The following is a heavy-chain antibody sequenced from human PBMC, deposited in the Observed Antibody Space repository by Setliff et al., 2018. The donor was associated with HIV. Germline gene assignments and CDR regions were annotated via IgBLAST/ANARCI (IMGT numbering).Heavy chain of an antibody. J-gene: IGHJ4*02. CDR2: INPSGGST. Sequence: ASVKVSCKASGYTFTSYYMHWVRQAPGQGLEWMGIINPSGGSTNYAQKFQGRVTMTRDTSTSTVYMELSSLRSEDTAVYYCARDRARARSGYHNCFDYWGQGTLVTVAS. CDR1: GYTFTSYY. CDR3: ARDRARARSGYHNCFDY. V-gene: IGHV1-46*01. D-gene: IGHD5-12*01.